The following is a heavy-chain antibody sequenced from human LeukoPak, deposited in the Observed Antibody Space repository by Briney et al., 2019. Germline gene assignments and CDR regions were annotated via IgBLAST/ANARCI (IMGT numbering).Heavy chain of an antibody. CDR2: IYTSGST. Sequence: PSETLSLTCTVSGGSLSSGSYYWSWIRQPAGKGLEWIGRIYTSGSTNYNPSFKSRVTISVDTSKNQFSLKLSSVTAADTAVYYCASFSWTLDYWGQGTLVTVSS. CDR1: GGSLSSGSYY. J-gene: IGHJ4*02. D-gene: IGHD6-13*01. V-gene: IGHV4-61*02. CDR3: ASFSWTLDY.